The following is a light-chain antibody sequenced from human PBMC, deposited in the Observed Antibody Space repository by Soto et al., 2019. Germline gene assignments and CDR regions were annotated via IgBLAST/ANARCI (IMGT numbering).Light chain of an antibody. J-gene: IGKJ1*01. CDR2: GAS. V-gene: IGKV3-15*01. Sequence: EVLMTQSQGTLSVSPGERVTVSCRASQSIGSNLAWYQQKPGQAPRLLIYGASTRVIGVPDRFSGGRSGTEFTLTISSLQSEDIAVYFCQQYNNWPTFGQGTKVEIK. CDR3: QQYNNWPT. CDR1: QSIGSN.